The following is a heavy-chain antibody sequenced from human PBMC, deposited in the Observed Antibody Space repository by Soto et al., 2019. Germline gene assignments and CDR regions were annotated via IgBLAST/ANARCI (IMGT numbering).Heavy chain of an antibody. CDR1: GYTFTGHY. V-gene: IGHV1-2*02. D-gene: IGHD1-26*01. CDR3: GRGRSGQIVVFY. Sequence: ASVKVSCKASGYTFTGHYIHWVRQAPEQGPEWMGEIGPESGATRYAQKFQGRVTMTRDTSITTVYMELKNLSPDDTAVYYCGRGRSGQIVVFYWGREPRSPSPQ. J-gene: IGHJ4*02. CDR2: IGPESGAT.